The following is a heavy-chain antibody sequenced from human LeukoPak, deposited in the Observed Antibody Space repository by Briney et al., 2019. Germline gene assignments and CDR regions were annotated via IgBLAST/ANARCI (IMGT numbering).Heavy chain of an antibody. V-gene: IGHV3-74*03. CDR2: ITSEGISS. D-gene: IGHD2-2*01. CDR1: TFALRNYW. J-gene: IGHJ5*02. Sequence: GGSLRLSCTGSTFALRNYWIHWVRQVPGKGLEWISRITSEGISSSYADSVKGRFTISRDNAKKTVYLQMSSLRAEDTAVYYCARDLGVVVPAAMRQHWFDPWGQGTLVTVSS. CDR3: ARDLGVVVPAAMRQHWFDP.